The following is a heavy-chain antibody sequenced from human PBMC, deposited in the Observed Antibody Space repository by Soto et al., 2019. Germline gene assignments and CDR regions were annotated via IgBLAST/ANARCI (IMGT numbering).Heavy chain of an antibody. CDR3: ARDTDGLHY. Sequence: EVQLVESGGGLVQPGGSLRLSCAASGLIFSNYKMHWVRQAPGKGLVWVSRINTDGSITDYADSVKCRFTVSRDNPKTTLYLQMNSLRAEGTAVYYCARDTDGLHYWGQGSLVTVSS. J-gene: IGHJ4*02. V-gene: IGHV3-74*01. CDR1: GLIFSNYK. CDR2: INTDGSIT.